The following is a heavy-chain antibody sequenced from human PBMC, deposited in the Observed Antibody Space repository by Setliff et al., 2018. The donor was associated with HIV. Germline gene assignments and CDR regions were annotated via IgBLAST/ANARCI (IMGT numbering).Heavy chain of an antibody. CDR2: ISTYSGDT. CDR3: ARGAPYDKGIDP. D-gene: IGHD3-9*01. V-gene: IGHV1-18*01. J-gene: IGHJ5*02. CDR1: GYTFTTYG. Sequence: GASVKVSCKASGYTFTTYGVSWLRQAPGQGLEWMGWISTYSGDTHYVKKFQGRVTMTADTSTNTVYMELRGLKSDDTAVYYCARGAPYDKGIDPWGQGTLVTVSS.